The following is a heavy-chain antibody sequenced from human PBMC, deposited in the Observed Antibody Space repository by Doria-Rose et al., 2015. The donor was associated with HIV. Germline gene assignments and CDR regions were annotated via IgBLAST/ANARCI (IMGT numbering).Heavy chain of an antibody. Sequence: QVTLKESGPVLVKPTETLTLTCTVSGVSLSSPGMGVSWIRQPPGKALEWLANIFTDGDRSYNSSLKSRLTISMGTSKRQVVLTMTDMDPVDTATYYCARIRSSRWYHKYCLDFWGQGTLGIVSA. CDR1: GVSLSSPGMG. D-gene: IGHD6-13*01. CDR2: IFTDGDR. J-gene: IGHJ4*02. V-gene: IGHV2-26*01. CDR3: ARIRSSRWYHKYCLDF.